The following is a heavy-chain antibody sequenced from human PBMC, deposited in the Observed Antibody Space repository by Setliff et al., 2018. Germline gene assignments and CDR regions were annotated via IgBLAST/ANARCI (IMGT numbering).Heavy chain of an antibody. CDR2: SHYTGSP. J-gene: IGHJ6*03. V-gene: IGHV4-59*11. Sequence: NPSETLSLTCSVSGGSITGHYWSWIRQTPGKGLEWIGYSHYTGSPNYKNPSLASRATISVDSAKSQVSLRLSSVTAADTAVYYCARWMEYYQRDNRGEGGMDVWGKGATVTVSS. D-gene: IGHD2-2*01. CDR3: ARWMEYYQRDNRGEGGMDV. CDR1: GGSITGHY.